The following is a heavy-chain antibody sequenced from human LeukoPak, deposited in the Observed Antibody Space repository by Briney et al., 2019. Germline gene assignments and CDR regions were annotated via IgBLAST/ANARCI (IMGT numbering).Heavy chain of an antibody. J-gene: IGHJ4*02. CDR3: YNYYYDSSGYYDY. CDR2: IYYSGST. Sequence: SETLSLTCTVSGGSISSYYWSWIRQPPGKGLEWIGYIYYSGSTNYNPSLKSRVTISLDTSRNQFSLKLSSVTAADTAVYYCYNYYYDSSGYYDYWGQGTLVTVSS. CDR1: GGSISSYY. D-gene: IGHD3-22*01. V-gene: IGHV4-59*01.